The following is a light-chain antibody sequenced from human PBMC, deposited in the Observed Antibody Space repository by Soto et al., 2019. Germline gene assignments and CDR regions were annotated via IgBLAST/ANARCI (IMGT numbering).Light chain of an antibody. J-gene: IGKJ1*01. Sequence: EIVMTQSPATLSMSPGERVTLSCRASQSVSSNLAWYQQKPGQAPRLLIYGASTRATGIPARFSGSGSGTEFTLTISSLQSEDFAVYYCQQYNNWPFPSWTFGQGTKVEIK. V-gene: IGKV3-15*01. CDR2: GAS. CDR1: QSVSSN. CDR3: QQYNNWPFPSWT.